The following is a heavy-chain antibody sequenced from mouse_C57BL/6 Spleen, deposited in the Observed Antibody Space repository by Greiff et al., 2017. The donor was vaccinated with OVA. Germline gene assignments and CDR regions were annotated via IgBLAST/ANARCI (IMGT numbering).Heavy chain of an antibody. CDR1: GFSLTSYG. CDR3: ATPFITTVVARAMDY. CDR2: IWSGGST. J-gene: IGHJ4*01. D-gene: IGHD1-1*01. V-gene: IGHV2-4*01. Sequence: VHLVESGPGLVQPSQSLSITCTVSGFSLTSYGVHWVRQPPGKGLEWLGVIWSGGSTDYNAAFISRLSISKDNSKSQVFFKMNSLQADDTSIYYCATPFITTVVARAMDYWGQGTSVTVSS.